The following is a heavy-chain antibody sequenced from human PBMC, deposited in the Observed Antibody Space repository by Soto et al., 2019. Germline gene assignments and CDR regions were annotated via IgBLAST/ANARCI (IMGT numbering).Heavy chain of an antibody. CDR1: GFTFSSYS. Sequence: GGSLRLCCAASGFTFSSYSMNWVRQAPGKGLEWVSYISSSSSTIYYADSVKGRFTISRDNAKNSLYLQMNSLRDEDTAVYYCAGLWLRTMVRGVQFASWAQGTPVPVSS. J-gene: IGHJ4*02. D-gene: IGHD3-10*01. V-gene: IGHV3-48*02. CDR2: ISSSSSTI. CDR3: AGLWLRTMVRGVQFAS.